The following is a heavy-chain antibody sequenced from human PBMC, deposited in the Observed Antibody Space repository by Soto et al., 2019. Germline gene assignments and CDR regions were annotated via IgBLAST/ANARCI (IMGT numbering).Heavy chain of an antibody. V-gene: IGHV3-7*01. D-gene: IGHD1-26*01. J-gene: IGHJ4*02. CDR3: ARRFLVGATKNFDH. Sequence: EVQLVESGGGLVQPGGSLRLSCAASGFTFSTYWMSWVRQAPGKGLEWVANIRADGTEKLYVDSVKGRFTISRDNGKNSLYLQMNSLRDEDKAVYYCARRFLVGATKNFDHWGQGTLVTVSS. CDR1: GFTFSTYW. CDR2: IRADGTEK.